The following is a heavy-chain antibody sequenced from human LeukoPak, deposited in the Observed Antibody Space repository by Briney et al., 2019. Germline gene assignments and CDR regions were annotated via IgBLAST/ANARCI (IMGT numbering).Heavy chain of an antibody. CDR1: GFTFSNYW. D-gene: IGHD5-12*01. Sequence: GGSLRLSCATSGFTFSNYWMSWVRQAPGKGLEWVAHINQDGSEEYYVDSVRGRFTISGDNAKNSLYLQMNSLRAEDTAVYYCARPYDSNRDHSGYGYWGRGTLVTASS. CDR2: INQDGSEE. V-gene: IGHV3-7*02. J-gene: IGHJ4*02. CDR3: ARPYDSNRDHSGYGY.